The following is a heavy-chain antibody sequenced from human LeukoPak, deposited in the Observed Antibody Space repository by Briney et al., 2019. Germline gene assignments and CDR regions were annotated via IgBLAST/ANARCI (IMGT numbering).Heavy chain of an antibody. V-gene: IGHV3-23*01. CDR3: ARSAYDSSGYYYSYYFDY. CDR2: ISGSGGST. D-gene: IGHD3-22*01. CDR1: GFTFSSYA. J-gene: IGHJ4*02. Sequence: PGGSLRLSCAASGFTFSSYAMSWVRQAPGKGLEWVSAISGSGGSTYYADSVKGRFTISRDNSKNTLYLQMNSLRAEDTAVYYCARSAYDSSGYYYSYYFDYWGQGTLVTVSS.